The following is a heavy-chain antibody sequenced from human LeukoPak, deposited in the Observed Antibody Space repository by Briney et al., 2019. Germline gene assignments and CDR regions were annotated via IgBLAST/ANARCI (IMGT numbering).Heavy chain of an antibody. J-gene: IGHJ4*02. D-gene: IGHD6-19*01. CDR1: GFTFSSSW. Sequence: GGSLRLSCAASGFTFSSSWMNWVRQAPGKGLEWVANIKEDGSEKNYVDSVKGRFTISRDNAENSVYLQMNDLRAEDTGVYYCVTKEPSTSGWSYWGQGTLVTVSS. V-gene: IGHV3-7*01. CDR3: VTKEPSTSGWSY. CDR2: IKEDGSEK.